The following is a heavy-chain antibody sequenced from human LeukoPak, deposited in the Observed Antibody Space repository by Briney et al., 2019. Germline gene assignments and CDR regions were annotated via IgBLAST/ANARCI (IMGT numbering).Heavy chain of an antibody. CDR2: INWNCGST. D-gene: IGHD3-10*01. CDR3: ARDRGTMVRGLVY. CDR1: GFTFDDYG. Sequence: GGSLRLSCAASGFTFDDYGMSWVRQAPGKGLEWVSGINWNCGSTGYADSVKGRFSISRDNAKNSLYLQMNSLRAEDTALYYCARDRGTMVRGLVYWGQGTLVTVSS. J-gene: IGHJ4*02. V-gene: IGHV3-20*04.